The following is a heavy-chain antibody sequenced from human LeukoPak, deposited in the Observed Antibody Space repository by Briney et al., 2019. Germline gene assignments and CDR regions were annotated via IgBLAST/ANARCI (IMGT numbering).Heavy chain of an antibody. V-gene: IGHV3-7*01. Sequence: GGSLRLSRAASGFTFSSYWMSWVRQAPGKGLEGVANIKQGGSEKYYVDSVKGRFTISRDNAKNSLYLQMNSLRAEDTAVYYCATLAVDYYFDYWGQGTLVTVSS. CDR1: GFTFSSYW. CDR3: ATLAVDYYFDY. D-gene: IGHD6-19*01. J-gene: IGHJ4*02. CDR2: IKQGGSEK.